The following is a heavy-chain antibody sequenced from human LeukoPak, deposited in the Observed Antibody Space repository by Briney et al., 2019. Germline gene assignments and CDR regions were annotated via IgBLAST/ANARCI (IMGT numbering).Heavy chain of an antibody. CDR3: ARDPSGYYNYYYMDV. CDR1: GFTFSSYS. Sequence: GGSLRLSCAASGFTFSSYSMNWVRQAPGKGLEWVSSISSSSSYIYYADSVKGRFTISRDNAKNSLYLQMNSLRAEDTAVYYCARDPSGYYNYYYMDVWGKGTTVTVSS. J-gene: IGHJ6*03. V-gene: IGHV3-21*01. D-gene: IGHD3-3*01. CDR2: ISSSSSYI.